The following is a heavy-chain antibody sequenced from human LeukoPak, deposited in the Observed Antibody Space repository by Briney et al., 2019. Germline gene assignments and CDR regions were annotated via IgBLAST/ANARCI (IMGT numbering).Heavy chain of an antibody. CDR3: ARLLSSSRYWVYYFDY. J-gene: IGHJ4*02. Sequence: ASVKVSCKASGGTFSSYAISWVRQAPGQGLEWMGWMNPNSGNTGYAQKFQGRVTMTRNTSISTAYMELSSLRSEDTAVYYCARLLSSSRYWVYYFDYWGQGTLVTVSS. CDR2: MNPNSGNT. CDR1: GGTFSSYA. V-gene: IGHV1-8*02. D-gene: IGHD6-13*01.